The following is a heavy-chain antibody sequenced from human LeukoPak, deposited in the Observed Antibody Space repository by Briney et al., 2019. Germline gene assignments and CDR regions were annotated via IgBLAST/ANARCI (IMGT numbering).Heavy chain of an antibody. CDR1: GFTFSSYS. Sequence: GGSLRLSCAASGFTFSSYSMNWVRQAPGKGLEWVSSISSSSSYIYYADSVKGRFTISRDNAKNSLCLQMNGLRAEDTAVYYCAREFQDYYYYMDVWGKGTTVTVSS. V-gene: IGHV3-21*01. CDR3: AREFQDYYYYMDV. CDR2: ISSSSSYI. J-gene: IGHJ6*03.